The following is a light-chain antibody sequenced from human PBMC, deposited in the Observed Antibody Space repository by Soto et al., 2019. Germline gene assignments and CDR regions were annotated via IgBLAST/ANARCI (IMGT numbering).Light chain of an antibody. CDR1: QGIRDA. CDR2: AAS. V-gene: IGKV1-17*01. J-gene: IGKJ1*01. Sequence: DIQMTQSPSSLSASVGDRVTITCRASQGIRDALGWYQQKPGKAPKRLIYAASSLQSGVPSRFSGSGSGTEFTLTISSLQPEDFETYYCLQHNSYPQTFGQGTNVEI. CDR3: LQHNSYPQT.